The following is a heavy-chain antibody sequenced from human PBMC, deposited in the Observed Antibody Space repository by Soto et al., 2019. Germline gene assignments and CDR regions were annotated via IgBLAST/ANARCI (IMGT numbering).Heavy chain of an antibody. CDR2: AQPGHSDT. D-gene: IGHD6-13*01. CDR3: ERHGYSSSWYPDQ. J-gene: IGHJ4*02. Sequence: XESLKGSCQCSGNSFSSFGIGLVLQMPGKGPEWMGIAQPGHSDTRYSPAFQGHVTISADESTNTAYLQWSSLRASDTAMYFCERHGYSSSWYPDQWGQGTLVTVSS. V-gene: IGHV5-51*01. CDR1: GNSFSSFG.